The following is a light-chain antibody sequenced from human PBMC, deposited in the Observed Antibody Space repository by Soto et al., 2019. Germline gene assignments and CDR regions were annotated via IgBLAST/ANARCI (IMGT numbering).Light chain of an antibody. J-gene: IGKJ1*01. CDR2: AAS. CDR1: QGISSF. V-gene: IGKV1-9*01. CDR3: QKNSSYPLA. Sequence: DIQLTQSPSFLSASVGDRVTITCRASQGISSFLAWYQQKPGKAPKLLIYAASTLQSGVPSRFSGSGSAAEFTLAISSLQPEDFATYYGQKNSSYPLAFGQGTKVVSK.